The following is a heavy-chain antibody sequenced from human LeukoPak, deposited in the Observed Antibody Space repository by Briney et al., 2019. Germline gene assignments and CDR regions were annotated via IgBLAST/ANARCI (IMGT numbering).Heavy chain of an antibody. D-gene: IGHD5-12*01. Sequence: GRSLRLSCAASGFSLSSYAMHWVRQAPGKGLEWVAVISYDGNNTFYADSVKGRFIISRDNSKTTLFLQMNSLRAEDTAVYYCVRVRHSGYDLMAFDIWGQGTVVTVSS. V-gene: IGHV3-30-3*01. CDR2: ISYDGNNT. CDR1: GFSLSSYA. CDR3: VRVRHSGYDLMAFDI. J-gene: IGHJ3*02.